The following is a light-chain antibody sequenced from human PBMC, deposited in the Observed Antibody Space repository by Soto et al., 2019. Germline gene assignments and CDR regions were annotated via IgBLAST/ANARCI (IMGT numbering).Light chain of an antibody. Sequence: IVLTQSPGTVSYYPGPGPTLSRRASQSVSRNFLAWYQQKPGQAPRLLIYGASNRATSIPDKFNGSGSGTDFTLTIRRLEPEDFAVYYCQQSSNWPPINCGKGQRRAIK. J-gene: IGKJ5*01. CDR1: QSVSRNF. CDR3: QQSSNWPPIN. V-gene: IGKV3D-20*02. CDR2: GAS.